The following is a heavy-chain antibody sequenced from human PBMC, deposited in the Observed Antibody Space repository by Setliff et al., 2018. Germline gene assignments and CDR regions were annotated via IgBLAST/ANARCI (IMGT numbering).Heavy chain of an antibody. V-gene: IGHV4-39*07. J-gene: IGHJ5*02. D-gene: IGHD2-15*01. CDR1: GDSISSRSHY. Sequence: PSETLSLTCTVSGDSISSRSHYWGWIRQPPGKGLEWIGNIYYSGNTNYNPSLKSRVTTSVDTSKNQFSLKLSSVTAADTAVYYCARLVETSTWGNWFDPWGQGTLVTVSS. CDR3: ARLVETSTWGNWFDP. CDR2: IYYSGNT.